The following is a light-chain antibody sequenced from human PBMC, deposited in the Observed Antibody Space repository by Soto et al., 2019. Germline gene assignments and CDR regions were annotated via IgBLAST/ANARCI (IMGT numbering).Light chain of an antibody. CDR2: GAS. Sequence: EIVMTQSPVTLSVSPGERATLFCRASQSVTSNLAWYQQKPGQAPRLLIYGASTRATGIPARFSGSGSGTEFTLTISNLQSEDFAIYYCQQFNDWPRTFGQGTKVDIK. V-gene: IGKV3-15*01. J-gene: IGKJ1*01. CDR3: QQFNDWPRT. CDR1: QSVTSN.